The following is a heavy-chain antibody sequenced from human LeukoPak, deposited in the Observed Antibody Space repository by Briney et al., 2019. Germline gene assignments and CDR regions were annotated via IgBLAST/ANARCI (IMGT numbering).Heavy chain of an antibody. V-gene: IGHV1-69*05. D-gene: IGHD2-2*01. J-gene: IGHJ6*03. Sequence: VASVKVSCKASGYTFTSYDINWVRQAPGQGLEWMGGIIPIFGTANYAQKFQGRVTITTDESTSTAYMELSSLRSEDTAVYYCASGYCSSTSCYYYYYYYMDVWGKGTTVTVSS. CDR1: GYTFTSYD. CDR2: IIPIFGTA. CDR3: ASGYCSSTSCYYYYYYYMDV.